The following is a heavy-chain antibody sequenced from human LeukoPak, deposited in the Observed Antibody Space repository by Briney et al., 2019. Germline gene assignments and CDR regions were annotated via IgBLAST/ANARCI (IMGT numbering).Heavy chain of an antibody. Sequence: GGSLRLSCAASGFTFSSYWMSWVRQAPGKGLEWVANIKQDGSEKYYVDSVKGRFTISRDNAKNSLYLQMNSLRAEDTAVYYCARGHDSSGYYYANNFDYWGQGTLVTVSS. V-gene: IGHV3-7*04. D-gene: IGHD3-22*01. CDR1: GFTFSSYW. J-gene: IGHJ4*02. CDR2: IKQDGSEK. CDR3: ARGHDSSGYYYANNFDY.